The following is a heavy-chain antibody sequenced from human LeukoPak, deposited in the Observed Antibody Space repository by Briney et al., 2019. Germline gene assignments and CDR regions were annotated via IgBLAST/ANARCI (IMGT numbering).Heavy chain of an antibody. V-gene: IGHV3-7*04. CDR3: ARDLDY. Sequence: PGGSLRLSCAASGFTFSTYWMSWVRQAPGKGLEWVANVKEDGRQEFYVDSVKGRFTISRDNAKNSLYLQMDSLRAEDTAVYYCARDLDYWGQGTPVTVSS. CDR1: GFTFSTYW. J-gene: IGHJ4*02. CDR2: VKEDGRQE.